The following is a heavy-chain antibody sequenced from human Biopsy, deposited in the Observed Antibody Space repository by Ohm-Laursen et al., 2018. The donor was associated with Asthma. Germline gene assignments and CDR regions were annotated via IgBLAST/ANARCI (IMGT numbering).Heavy chain of an antibody. CDR1: RFTYE. CDR3: AREGVAGTHIED. J-gene: IGHJ4*02. D-gene: IGHD6-19*01. Sequence: SLRLSCSASRFTYEMHWVRQAPGKGLEWVAVISYDGSSIYYADFVKGRFTISRDNSKNTLSLQMNSLTAEDTAVYYCAREGVAGTHIEDWGQGTLVTVSS. CDR2: ISYDGSSI. V-gene: IGHV3-30-3*01.